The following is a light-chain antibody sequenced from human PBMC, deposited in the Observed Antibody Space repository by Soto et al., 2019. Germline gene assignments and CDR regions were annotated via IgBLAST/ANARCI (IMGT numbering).Light chain of an antibody. Sequence: EIVMTQSPATLSVSPGERANLSCWASQNVSHNLAWYQQKPGQTPRLLIYGASTRATGIPARFGGSGSGTEFTLTISSLQSEDFAVYYCQQYNNWPSYTFGQGTKLEIK. CDR1: QNVSHN. J-gene: IGKJ2*01. V-gene: IGKV3-15*01. CDR3: QQYNNWPSYT. CDR2: GAS.